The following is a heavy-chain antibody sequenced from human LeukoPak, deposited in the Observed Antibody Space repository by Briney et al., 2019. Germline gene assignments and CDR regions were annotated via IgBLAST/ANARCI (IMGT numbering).Heavy chain of an antibody. CDR3: ARHRSGESKRRYYYSVMDV. CDR2: IYYGGSP. J-gene: IGHJ6*02. D-gene: IGHD3-10*01. V-gene: IGHV4-59*08. Sequence: KPSETLSLTCTVSGGSISSCYWCWSRHRPRQGMEWVGYIYYGGSPNSNRSPKGQVTISVAPSKNQFSLKLSSVAAADRAVYYCARHRSGESKRRYYYSVMDVWGQGTTVTVSS. CDR1: GGSISSCY.